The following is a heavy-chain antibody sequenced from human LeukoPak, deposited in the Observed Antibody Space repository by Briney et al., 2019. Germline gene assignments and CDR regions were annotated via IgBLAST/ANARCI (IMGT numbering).Heavy chain of an antibody. V-gene: IGHV1-58*02. CDR2: IVVGSGNT. CDR1: GFTFTSSA. Sequence: SVKVSCKASGFTFTSSAMQWVRQARGQRLEWIGWIVVGSGNTNYAQKFQERVTITRDMSTSTAYMELSSLRSEDTAVYYCAAVGSSGWAGGGDYWGQGTLVTVSS. D-gene: IGHD6-19*01. CDR3: AAVGSSGWAGGGDY. J-gene: IGHJ4*02.